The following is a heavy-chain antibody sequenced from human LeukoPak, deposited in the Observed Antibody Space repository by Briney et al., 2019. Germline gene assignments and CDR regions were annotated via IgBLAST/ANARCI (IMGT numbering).Heavy chain of an antibody. V-gene: IGHV4-59*02. CDR1: GGSVSSNY. J-gene: IGHJ4*02. D-gene: IGHD3-22*01. Sequence: SETLSLTCTVFGGSVSSNYWSWIRQPPGKGLEWIGNIHYCGSTNYNPSLKSRVTISLDTSKNQFSLKMGSVTAADTAVFYCARGLYYYDGGRRKTQNFDYWGQGTLVTVSS. CDR2: IHYCGST. CDR3: ARGLYYYDGGRRKTQNFDY.